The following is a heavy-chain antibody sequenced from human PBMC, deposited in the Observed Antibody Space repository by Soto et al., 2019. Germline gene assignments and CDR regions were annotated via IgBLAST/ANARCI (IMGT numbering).Heavy chain of an antibody. CDR3: ARDKITGLFDY. Sequence: QVQLQQWGAGLLKPSETLSLTCAVYGGSFSGYYWTWIRQPPGTGLEWVGEINHSGSTNYNPSLKSLVTISVDTSKNQFSLKLTSVTAAGTAVYYCARDKITGLFDYWGEGTLVTVSS. CDR2: INHSGST. J-gene: IGHJ4*02. V-gene: IGHV4-34*01. D-gene: IGHD2-8*02. CDR1: GGSFSGYY.